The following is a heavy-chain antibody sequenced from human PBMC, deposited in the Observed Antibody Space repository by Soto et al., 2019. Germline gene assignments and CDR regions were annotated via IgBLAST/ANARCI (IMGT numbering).Heavy chain of an antibody. D-gene: IGHD6-13*01. V-gene: IGHV1-18*04. Sequence: QVQLVQSGAEVKKPGASVKVSCKASGYTFTNSGISWVRQAPGQGLEWMGWSSSYNGNTNYAQKFQGRVTMTTDTSTSRAYMALRSLRSADTAVYYCARDQAPAGTDAYWGQRTLFIVSS. J-gene: IGHJ4*02. CDR2: SSSYNGNT. CDR1: GYTFTNSG. CDR3: ARDQAPAGTDAY.